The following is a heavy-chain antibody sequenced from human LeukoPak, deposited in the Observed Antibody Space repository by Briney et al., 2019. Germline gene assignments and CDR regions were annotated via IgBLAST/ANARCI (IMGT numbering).Heavy chain of an antibody. CDR1: GGSISSGSYY. Sequence: SQTPSLTCTVSGGSISSGSYYWSWIRQPAGKGPEWIGRIYTSGRTNYNPSLKSRVTISVDTSKNHFSLKLSSVTAADTAVYYCARGDGDYGWFDPWGQGTLVTVSS. J-gene: IGHJ5*02. CDR3: ARGDGDYGWFDP. D-gene: IGHD4-17*01. V-gene: IGHV4-61*02. CDR2: IYTSGRT.